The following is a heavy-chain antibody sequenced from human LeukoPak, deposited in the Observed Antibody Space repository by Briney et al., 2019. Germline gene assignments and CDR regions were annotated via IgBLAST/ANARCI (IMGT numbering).Heavy chain of an antibody. V-gene: IGHV3-30*02. CDR1: GFTFSSYG. D-gene: IGHD3-10*01. CDR2: IHYDGSNK. CDR3: AKDGVPSRWFGRNYFDY. Sequence: GGSLRLSCAASGFTFSSYGMHWVRQAPGKGLEWVAFIHYDGSNKYYADSVKGRFTISRDNSKNTLYLQMNSLSPEDTAVYYCAKDGVPSRWFGRNYFDYWGQGTLVTVSS. J-gene: IGHJ4*02.